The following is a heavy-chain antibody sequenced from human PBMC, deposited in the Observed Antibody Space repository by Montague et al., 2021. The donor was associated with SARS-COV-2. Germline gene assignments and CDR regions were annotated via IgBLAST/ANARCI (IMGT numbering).Heavy chain of an antibody. CDR3: ARIWGATRGDAFDI. CDR1: GFSLSTSGMC. CDR2: IDWXXXK. D-gene: IGHD1-26*01. Sequence: PALVKPTQTLTLTGTFSGFSLSTSGMCVSWIRQPPGKALEWLALIDWXXXKYSSTSLKTRLTISKDTSKNPVVLTMTNMDPVDTATYYCARIWGATRGDAFDIWGQGTMVTVSS. V-gene: IGHV2-70*01. J-gene: IGHJ3*02.